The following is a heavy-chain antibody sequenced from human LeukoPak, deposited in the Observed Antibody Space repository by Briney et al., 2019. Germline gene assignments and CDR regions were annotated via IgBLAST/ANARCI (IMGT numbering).Heavy chain of an antibody. Sequence: PSETLSLTCTVSGGSISSYYWNWIRQPPGKGLEWIGYIYYSGSTNYNPSLKSRVTISVDTSKNQFSLKLSSVTAADTAVYYCARSRGYSYGTTFLDYWGQGTLVTVSS. V-gene: IGHV4-59*08. D-gene: IGHD5-18*01. CDR1: GGSISSYY. CDR3: ARSRGYSYGTTFLDY. CDR2: IYYSGST. J-gene: IGHJ4*02.